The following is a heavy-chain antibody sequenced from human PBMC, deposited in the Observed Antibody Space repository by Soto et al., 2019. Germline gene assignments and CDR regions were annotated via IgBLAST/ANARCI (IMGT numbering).Heavy chain of an antibody. Sequence: TLSLTCTVSGGSISSGGYYWSWIRQHPGKGLEWIGYIYYSGSTYYNPSLKSRVTISVDTSKNQFSLKLSSVTAADTAVYYCARSDYYESSGIQATYYFDYWCQGTLVTVSS. D-gene: IGHD3-22*01. V-gene: IGHV4-31*03. CDR1: GGSISSGGYY. J-gene: IGHJ4*02. CDR3: ARSDYYESSGIQATYYFDY. CDR2: IYYSGST.